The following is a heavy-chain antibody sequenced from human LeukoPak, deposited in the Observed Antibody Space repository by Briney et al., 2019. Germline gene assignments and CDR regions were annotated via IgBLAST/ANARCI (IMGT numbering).Heavy chain of an antibody. CDR3: ARAFYGGRRDY. J-gene: IGHJ4*02. Sequence: ASVKVSCKASGYTFTSYYMHWVRQAPGQGLEWMGIINPSGGSTSYAQKFQGRVTMTRDTSTSTVYMELSSLRSEDTTVYYCARAFYGGRRDYWGQGTLVTVSS. CDR1: GYTFTSYY. D-gene: IGHD4-23*01. CDR2: INPSGGST. V-gene: IGHV1-46*01.